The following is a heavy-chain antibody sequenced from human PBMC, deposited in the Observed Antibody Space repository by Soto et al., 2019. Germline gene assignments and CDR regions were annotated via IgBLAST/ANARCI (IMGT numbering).Heavy chain of an antibody. Sequence: GGSLRLSCATYGFTFSSYAIICVRQAPGKGLEWVSVISGSDGSTYYADSVKGRFTISRDNSKNTLFLQMNSLRGEDTAVYYCARKAGLVSLYPPEFDPRGQGTLVTVSS. D-gene: IGHD2-8*01. CDR2: ISGSDGST. J-gene: IGHJ5*02. V-gene: IGHV3-23*01. CDR1: GFTFSSYA. CDR3: ARKAGLVSLYPPEFDP.